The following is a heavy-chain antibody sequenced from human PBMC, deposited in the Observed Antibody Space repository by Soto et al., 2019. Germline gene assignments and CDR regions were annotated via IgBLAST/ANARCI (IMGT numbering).Heavy chain of an antibody. Sequence: PGGYLRPSSAASGFTFSSYAMSRGRQAPGKGLEWVSAISGSGGSTYYADFVKGRFTISRDNSKNTLYLQLNSLRAEDTAVYYCAKDCSTTRRQTCYYGMDVCGQGTTVTVSS. D-gene: IGHD2-2*01. J-gene: IGHJ6*02. CDR3: AKDCSTTRRQTCYYGMDV. CDR1: GFTFSSYA. V-gene: IGHV3-23*01. CDR2: ISGSGGST.